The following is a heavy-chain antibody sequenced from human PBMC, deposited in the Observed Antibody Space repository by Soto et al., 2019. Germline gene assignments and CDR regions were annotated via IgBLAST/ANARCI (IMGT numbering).Heavy chain of an antibody. CDR2: TRNKANSYTT. Sequence: GGSLRLSCAASGFTFSDHYMDWVRQAPGKGLEWVGRTRNKANSYTTEYAASVKGRFTISRDDSKNSLYLQMNSLKTEDTAVYYCARGSSWSHIDYWGQGTLVTVSS. CDR1: GFTFSDHY. J-gene: IGHJ4*02. V-gene: IGHV3-72*01. CDR3: ARGSSWSHIDY. D-gene: IGHD6-13*01.